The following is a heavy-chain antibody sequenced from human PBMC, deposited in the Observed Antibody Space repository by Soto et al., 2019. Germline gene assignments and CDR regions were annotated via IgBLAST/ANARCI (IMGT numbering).Heavy chain of an antibody. J-gene: IGHJ4*02. Sequence: QVQLVQSGAEVKKPGASVKVSCKASVYTFTSYGISWVRQAPGQGLEWMGWISAYNGNTNYAQKLQGRVTMTTDTSTSTADMDLRSLRSDDTAVYFCGRDRGSYALDYWGQGTLVTVSS. V-gene: IGHV1-18*01. CDR2: ISAYNGNT. CDR3: GRDRGSYALDY. CDR1: VYTFTSYG. D-gene: IGHD1-26*01.